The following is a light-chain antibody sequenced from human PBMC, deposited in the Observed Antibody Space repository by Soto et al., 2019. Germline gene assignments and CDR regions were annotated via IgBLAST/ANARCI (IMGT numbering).Light chain of an antibody. CDR2: WAS. CDR3: QQYNTWPPWT. J-gene: IGKJ1*01. CDR1: QSVLYSSNNKNY. Sequence: DIVMTQSPDSLAVSLGERATINCKSSQSVLYSSNNKNYLAWYQQKPGQPLKLLIYWASTRESGVPDRFSGSGSGTEFSLTLNGLQSEDFAIYYCQQYNTWPPWTFGLGTKVEIK. V-gene: IGKV4-1*01.